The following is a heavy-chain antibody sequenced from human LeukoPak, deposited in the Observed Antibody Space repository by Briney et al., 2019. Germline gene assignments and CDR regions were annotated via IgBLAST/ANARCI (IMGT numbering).Heavy chain of an antibody. CDR2: IKQDGSER. D-gene: IGHD2-2*01. CDR1: GFTFSSYW. J-gene: IGHJ5*02. Sequence: GGSLRLSCAASGFTFSSYWMSWVRQAPGKGLEWVANIKQDGSERYYVDSVKGRFTISRDNAKNSLYLQMNSLRAEDTAVYYCARDDCSSISCYHNWFDPWGQGTLVTVSS. V-gene: IGHV3-7*01. CDR3: ARDDCSSISCYHNWFDP.